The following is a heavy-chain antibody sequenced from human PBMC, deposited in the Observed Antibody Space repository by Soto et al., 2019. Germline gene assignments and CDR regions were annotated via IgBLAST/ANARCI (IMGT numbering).Heavy chain of an antibody. V-gene: IGHV1-24*01. CDR2: FDPEDGET. D-gene: IGHD3-3*01. Sequence: ASVKVSCKVSGYTLTELSMHWVRQAPGKGLEWMGGFDPEDGETIYAQKFQGRVTMTEDTSTDTAYMELSSLRSEDTAVYYCARVVTIFGVVIMNYGMDVWGQGTTVTVSS. CDR1: GYTLTELS. CDR3: ARVVTIFGVVIMNYGMDV. J-gene: IGHJ6*02.